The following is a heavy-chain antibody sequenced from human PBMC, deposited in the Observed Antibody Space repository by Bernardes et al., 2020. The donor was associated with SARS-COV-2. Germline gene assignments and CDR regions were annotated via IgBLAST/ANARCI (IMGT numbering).Heavy chain of an antibody. CDR3: AHTRILAVAGAFDY. Sequence: SGPTLVKPTQTLTLTCTFSGFSLSTSGVGVGWIRQPPGKALEWLALIYWNDDKRYSPSLKSRLTITKDTSKNQVVLTMTNMDPVDTATYYCAHTRILAVAGAFDYWGQGTLVTVSS. D-gene: IGHD6-19*01. CDR2: IYWNDDK. CDR1: GFSLSTSGVG. V-gene: IGHV2-5*01. J-gene: IGHJ4*02.